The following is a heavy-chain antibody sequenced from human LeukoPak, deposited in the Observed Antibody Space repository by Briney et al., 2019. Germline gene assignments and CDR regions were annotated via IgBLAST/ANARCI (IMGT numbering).Heavy chain of an antibody. CDR1: GFTFSKYS. D-gene: IGHD6-19*01. Sequence: GGSLRLSCAASGFTFSKYSMNWVRQAPGKGLEWVSSISSGNSFIYYADSVKGRFTISRDNAKNSLYLQVDSLRAEDTAVYYWARLASSGLSSNYFDYWGQGILVTVS. CDR3: ARLASSGLSSNYFDY. V-gene: IGHV3-21*06. CDR2: ISSGNSFI. J-gene: IGHJ4*02.